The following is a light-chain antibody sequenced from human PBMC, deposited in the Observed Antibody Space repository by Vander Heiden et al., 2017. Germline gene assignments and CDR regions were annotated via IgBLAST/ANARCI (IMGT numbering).Light chain of an antibody. CDR3: QVWDSSSDHPGV. Sequence: SYVLTQPPSVSVAPGQTARLTCGGNDIGSKSVHWYQQKPGQAPVLVVYDDGDRPSGIPERFSGSNSGNTATLTISRVEAGDEADYYCQVWDSSSDHPGVFGGGTKLTVL. V-gene: IGLV3-21*02. CDR2: DDG. CDR1: DIGSKS. J-gene: IGLJ2*01.